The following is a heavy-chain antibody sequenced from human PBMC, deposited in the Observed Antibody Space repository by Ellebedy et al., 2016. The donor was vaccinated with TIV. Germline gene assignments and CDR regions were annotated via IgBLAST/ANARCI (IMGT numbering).Heavy chain of an antibody. CDR2: TYYRSKWYN. J-gene: IGHJ4*02. D-gene: IGHD5-24*01. V-gene: IGHV6-1*01. CDR1: GDSVSSNSAT. Sequence: SQTLSLTCAISGDSVSSNSATWNWLRPSPSRGLEWLGRTYYRSKWYNENAVSVKSRITINPDTSKNQFSLQLNSVTPEDTAVYYCARHVAREGYNRWGQGTLVTGSS. CDR3: ARHVAREGYNR.